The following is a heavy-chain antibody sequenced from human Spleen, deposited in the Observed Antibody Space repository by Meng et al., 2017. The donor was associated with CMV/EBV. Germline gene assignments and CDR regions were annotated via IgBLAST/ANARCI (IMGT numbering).Heavy chain of an antibody. V-gene: IGHV1-2*02. Sequence: ASVKVSCKASGYTFTDYYMHWVRQAPGQGLEWVGWINPNTGGTNYAQKFQGRVTMTRDTSISTVYMDLSSLRSDDTAVYYCARSRTAVTTVGMDVWGQGTTVTVSS. CDR3: ARSRTAVTTVGMDV. J-gene: IGHJ6*02. CDR1: GYTFTDYY. D-gene: IGHD4-11*01. CDR2: INPNTGGT.